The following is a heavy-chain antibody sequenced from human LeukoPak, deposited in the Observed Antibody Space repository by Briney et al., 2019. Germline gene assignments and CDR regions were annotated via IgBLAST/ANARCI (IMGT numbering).Heavy chain of an antibody. J-gene: IGHJ4*02. D-gene: IGHD6-19*01. CDR2: ISSSSSTI. CDR1: GFTFISYA. V-gene: IGHV3-48*04. Sequence: PGGSLRLSCAASGFTFISYAMNWVRQAPGKGLEWVSYISSSSSTIYYADSVKGRFTISRDNAKNSLYLQMNSLRAEDTAVYYCARDRRAVAGDYWGQGTLDTVSS. CDR3: ARDRRAVAGDY.